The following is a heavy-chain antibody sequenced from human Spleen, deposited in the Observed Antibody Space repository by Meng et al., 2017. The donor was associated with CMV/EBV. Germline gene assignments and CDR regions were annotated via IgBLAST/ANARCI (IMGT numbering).Heavy chain of an antibody. CDR1: GFTFSSYA. V-gene: IGHV3-23*01. D-gene: IGHD2-8*02. CDR2: LNGGNPEI. J-gene: IGHJ4*02. Sequence: GSLRLSCAASGFTFSSYAMTWVRQTPGKGLEWVSTLNGGNPEINYAESVKGRFTISRDNSKNTLYLQMHSLRAEDTAIYYCAKDSTGGYPHFFEIWGQGALVTVSS. CDR3: AKDSTGGYPHFFEI.